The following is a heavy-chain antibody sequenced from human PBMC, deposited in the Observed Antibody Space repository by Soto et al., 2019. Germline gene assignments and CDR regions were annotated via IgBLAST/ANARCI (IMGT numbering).Heavy chain of an antibody. Sequence: PSETLSLTCTVSGGSISSSSYYWGWIRQPPGKGLEWIGSIYYSGSTYYNPSLKSRVTISVDTSKNQFSLKLSSVTSEDTAVYYCARGNMYGEYVPYDYWGQGTLVTVSS. V-gene: IGHV4-39*01. J-gene: IGHJ4*02. CDR2: IYYSGST. D-gene: IGHD4-17*01. CDR3: ARGNMYGEYVPYDY. CDR1: GGSISSSSYY.